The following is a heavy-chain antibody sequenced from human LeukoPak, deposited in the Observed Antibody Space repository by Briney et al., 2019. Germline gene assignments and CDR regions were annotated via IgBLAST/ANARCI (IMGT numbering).Heavy chain of an antibody. Sequence: GASVKVSCKASGYTFTGYYMHWVRQAPGQGLEWMGRINPNSGGTNYAQKFQGRVTMTRGTSISTAYMELSRLRSDDTAVYYCARAPMGWLQPHHDYWGQGTLVTVSS. CDR3: ARAPMGWLQPHHDY. CDR1: GYTFTGYY. CDR2: INPNSGGT. D-gene: IGHD5-24*01. J-gene: IGHJ4*02. V-gene: IGHV1-2*06.